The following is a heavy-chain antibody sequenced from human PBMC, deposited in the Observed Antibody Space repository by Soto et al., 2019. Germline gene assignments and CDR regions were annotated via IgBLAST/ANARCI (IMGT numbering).Heavy chain of an antibody. CDR1: GYTFTSYY. Sequence: QVQLVQSGAEVKKPGASVKVSCKASGYTFTSYYMHWVRQAPGQGLEWMGIINPSVGSTSYAQKFQGRVTMTRDTSTSTVYMELSSLRSEDTAVYYCARYTWIQPLDYWGQGTLVTVSS. D-gene: IGHD5-18*01. CDR3: ARYTWIQPLDY. CDR2: INPSVGST. V-gene: IGHV1-46*03. J-gene: IGHJ4*02.